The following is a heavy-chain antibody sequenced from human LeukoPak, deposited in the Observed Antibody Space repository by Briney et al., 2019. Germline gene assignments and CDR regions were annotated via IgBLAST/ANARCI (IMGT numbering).Heavy chain of an antibody. D-gene: IGHD6-19*01. Sequence: PGGSLRLSCAASGFTYSDYAMNSVRQAPGKWLEWVSSIGSAGETLYADAVKGRFTISRDNSNNAVYLQMNSLRVEDTAVYYCAKRGPGPVAGSYDYWGQGTLVTVSS. J-gene: IGHJ4*02. V-gene: IGHV3-23*01. CDR2: IGSAGET. CDR1: GFTYSDYA. CDR3: AKRGPGPVAGSYDY.